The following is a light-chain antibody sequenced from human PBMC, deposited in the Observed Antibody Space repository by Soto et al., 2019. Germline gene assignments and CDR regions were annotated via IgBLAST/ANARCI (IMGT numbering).Light chain of an antibody. CDR3: CSYAGNYAWV. CDR2: DVN. J-gene: IGLJ2*01. CDR1: SSDVGGYNY. Sequence: QSALTQPRSVSGSPGQSVTISCTGTSSDVGGYNYVSWYQQHPGKAPKLMIYDVNNRPSGVPDRFSGSKSGNTASLTISGLQGEDEADYYCCSYAGNYAWVFGGGTKLTVL. V-gene: IGLV2-11*01.